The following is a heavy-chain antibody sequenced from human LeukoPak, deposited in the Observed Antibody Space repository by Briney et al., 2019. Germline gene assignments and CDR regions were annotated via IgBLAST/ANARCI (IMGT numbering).Heavy chain of an antibody. D-gene: IGHD4-17*01. V-gene: IGHV3-21*01. J-gene: IGHJ4*02. CDR1: GFALRSYT. CDR3: ARDAQLDYGDYGIDY. CDR2: ISSTSAYI. Sequence: KPGGSLRLSCAASGFALRSYTVTWVRQAPGKGLEWVSSISSTSAYIYYAESVKGRFSISRDNVDNVVHLQMSSLTNEDTAVYYCARDAQLDYGDYGIDYWGQGTLVTVSS.